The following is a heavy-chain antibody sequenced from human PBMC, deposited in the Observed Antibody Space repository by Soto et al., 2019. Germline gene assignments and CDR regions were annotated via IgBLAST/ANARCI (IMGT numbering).Heavy chain of an antibody. D-gene: IGHD6-6*01. J-gene: IGHJ4*02. Sequence: SETLSLTCVVSGGSISSTNWWNWVRQPPGKGLEWIGEIYHTGSTNYNPSLKSRVTISVDKSKNQFSLNLTSLTAADTAVYYCGTSSSRGNYWGQGNMVTVSS. CDR1: GGSISSTNW. CDR3: GTSSSRGNY. CDR2: IYHTGST. V-gene: IGHV4-4*02.